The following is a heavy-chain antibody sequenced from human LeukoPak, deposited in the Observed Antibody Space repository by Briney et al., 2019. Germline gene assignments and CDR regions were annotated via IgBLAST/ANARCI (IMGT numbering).Heavy chain of an antibody. V-gene: IGHV3-48*03. CDR1: GFTFSSYE. D-gene: IGHD3-22*01. CDR3: ARVGYDSSGYGAFDI. CDR2: ISSSDSTI. Sequence: GGSLRLSCAASGFTFSSYEMNWVRQAPGKGLEWVSYISSSDSTIYYADSVKGRFTISRDNAKNSLYLQMNSLRAGDTAVYYCARVGYDSSGYGAFDIWGQGTMVTVSS. J-gene: IGHJ3*02.